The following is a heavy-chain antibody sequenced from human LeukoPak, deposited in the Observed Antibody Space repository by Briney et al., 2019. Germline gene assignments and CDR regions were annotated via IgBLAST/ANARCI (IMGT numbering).Heavy chain of an antibody. D-gene: IGHD5-24*01. Sequence: SETLSLTCAVYGGSFSGYYWSWIRQPPGKGLEWIGEINHSGSTYYNPSLKSRVTISVDTSKNQFSLKLSSVTAADTAVYYCARDSKVAEIREDYFDYWGQGTLVTVSS. CDR3: ARDSKVAEIREDYFDY. J-gene: IGHJ4*02. CDR1: GGSFSGYY. CDR2: INHSGST. V-gene: IGHV4-34*01.